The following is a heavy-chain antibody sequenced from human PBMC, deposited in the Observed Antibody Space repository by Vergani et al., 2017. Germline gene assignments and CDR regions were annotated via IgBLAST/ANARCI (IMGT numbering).Heavy chain of an antibody. Sequence: QVQLVQSGAEVKKPGSSVKVSCKASGGTFSSYAISWVRQAPGQGLEWMGGIIPIFGTANYAQKFQGRVTITADEATITAYMELSSLRSEDTAVYYCARGYYDSSGYGSYYYYYMDVWGKGTTVTVSS. CDR2: IIPIFGTA. J-gene: IGHJ6*03. V-gene: IGHV1-69*01. CDR3: ARGYYDSSGYGSYYYYYMDV. CDR1: GGTFSSYA. D-gene: IGHD3-22*01.